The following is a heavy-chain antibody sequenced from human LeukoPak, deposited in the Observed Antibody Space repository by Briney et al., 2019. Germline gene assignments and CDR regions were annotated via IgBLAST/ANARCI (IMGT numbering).Heavy chain of an antibody. V-gene: IGHV1-24*01. CDR2: FDPEDGET. J-gene: IGHJ4*02. D-gene: IGHD4-23*01. CDR1: GYTLTELS. CDR3: AKGSRWYYYFDY. Sequence: ASVKVSCKVSGYTLTELSMHWVRQAPGKGLEWMGGFDPEDGETIYAQKFQGRVTMTEDTSTDTAYMELSSLRSEDTAVYYCAKGSRWYYYFDYWGQGTLVTVSS.